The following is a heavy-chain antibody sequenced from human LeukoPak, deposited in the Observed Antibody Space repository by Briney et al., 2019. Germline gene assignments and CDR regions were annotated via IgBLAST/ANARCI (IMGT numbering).Heavy chain of an antibody. CDR3: ATVKSHHIYYYYMDV. Sequence: GASVKVSCKASGGTFSSYAISWVRQAPGQGLEWMGGIIPIFGTANYAQKFQGRVTITTDESTSTAYMELSSLRSEDTAVYYCATVKSHHIYYYYMDVWGKGTTVTVSS. CDR1: GGTFSSYA. D-gene: IGHD1-14*01. CDR2: IIPIFGTA. V-gene: IGHV1-69*05. J-gene: IGHJ6*03.